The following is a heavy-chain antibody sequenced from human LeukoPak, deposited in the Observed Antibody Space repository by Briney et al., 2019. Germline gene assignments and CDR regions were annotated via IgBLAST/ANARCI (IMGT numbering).Heavy chain of an antibody. CDR3: ARDRATY. CDR2: VKQDGSET. J-gene: IGHJ4*02. Sequence: PGGSLRLSCAASGFTFSSYEMIWVRQGPGKGLEWVASVKQDGSETYYVDSVKGRFTISRDNAKNSLYLQMNSLRAEDTAVYYCARDRATYWGQGTLVTVSS. V-gene: IGHV3-7*01. CDR1: GFTFSSYE.